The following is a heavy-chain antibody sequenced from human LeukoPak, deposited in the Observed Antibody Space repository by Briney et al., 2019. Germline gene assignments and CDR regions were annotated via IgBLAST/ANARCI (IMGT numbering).Heavy chain of an antibody. CDR3: AGDKSALPVDYMDV. Sequence: QSGGSLRLSCAASGFTFSSYAIHWVRQAPGKGLEWVAVISYDGSNKYYADSVKGRFTISRDNSKNTLYLQMNSLRAEDTAVYYCAGDKSALPVDYMDVWGKGTTVTVSS. CDR1: GFTFSSYA. CDR2: ISYDGSNK. J-gene: IGHJ6*03. V-gene: IGHV3-30*01. D-gene: IGHD3-3*01.